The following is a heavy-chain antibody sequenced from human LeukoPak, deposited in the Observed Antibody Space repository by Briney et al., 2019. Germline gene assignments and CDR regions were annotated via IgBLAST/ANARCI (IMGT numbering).Heavy chain of an antibody. CDR2: IYAGGTT. Sequence: GGSLRLSCAASGFAVSDNYMTWVRQAPGKGLEWVSVIYAGGTTHYPDSVKGLFTISRDSSTNMLYLQMNSLRAEDTAVYYCARERATSGYILAYWGPGTQVTVSS. CDR3: ARERATSGYILAY. D-gene: IGHD3-22*01. V-gene: IGHV3-53*01. J-gene: IGHJ4*02. CDR1: GFAVSDNY.